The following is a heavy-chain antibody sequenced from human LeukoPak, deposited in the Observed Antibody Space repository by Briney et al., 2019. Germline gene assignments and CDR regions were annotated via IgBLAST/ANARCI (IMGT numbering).Heavy chain of an antibody. CDR3: ARHPRDYGSGSYYYYYGMDV. CDR2: IYYSGAT. D-gene: IGHD3-10*01. CDR1: GGSISGYY. Sequence: SETLSLTCTVSGGSISGYYWSWIRQPPGKGLEWIGFIYYSGATNYNPSLKSRVTISVDTSKNQFSLKLSSVTAADTAVYYCARHPRDYGSGSYYYYYGMDVWGQGTTVTVSS. J-gene: IGHJ6*02. V-gene: IGHV4-59*08.